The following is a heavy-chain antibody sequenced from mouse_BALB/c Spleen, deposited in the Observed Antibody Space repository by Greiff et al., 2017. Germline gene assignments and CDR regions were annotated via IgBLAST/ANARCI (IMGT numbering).Heavy chain of an antibody. J-gene: IGHJ3*01. CDR1: GFTFSSYA. CDR2: ISSGGSYT. CDR3: ASSRSTMITPWFAY. Sequence: EVKLVESGGGLVKPGGSLKLSCAASGFTFSSYAMSWVRQSPEKRLEWVAEISSGGSYTYYPDTVTGRFTISRDNAKNTLYLEMSSLRSEDTAMYYCASSRSTMITPWFAYWGQGTLVTVSA. D-gene: IGHD2-4*01. V-gene: IGHV5-9-4*01.